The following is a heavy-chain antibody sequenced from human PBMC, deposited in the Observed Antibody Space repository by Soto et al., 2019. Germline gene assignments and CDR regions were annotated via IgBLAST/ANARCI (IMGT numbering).Heavy chain of an antibody. D-gene: IGHD1-26*01. Sequence: SVKVSCKASGGTFSSYAISWVRQAPGQGLEWMGGIIPIFGTANYAQKFQGRVTITADESTSTVYMEMTGLSSDDTAVYYCASPRELSYPYFYFFTLDVWGQGTTVTVS. CDR1: GGTFSSYA. V-gene: IGHV1-69*13. CDR3: ASPRELSYPYFYFFTLDV. CDR2: IIPIFGTA. J-gene: IGHJ6*02.